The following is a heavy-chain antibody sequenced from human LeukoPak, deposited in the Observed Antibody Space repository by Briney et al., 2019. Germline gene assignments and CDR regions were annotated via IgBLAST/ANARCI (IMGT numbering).Heavy chain of an antibody. J-gene: IGHJ4*02. CDR1: GFTAGFTFSTSD. CDR2: IGANGNGP. V-gene: IGHV3-7*01. Sequence: GGSLRLSCATSGFTAGFTFSTSDIPWVRQGPGMGLERKAEIGANGNGPAVVDSVTGSFPISRDNAKNSLYLQMNSLRGEETAVYYCARGFSWRKFDYWGVGTLGTLSS. CDR3: ARGFSWRKFDY.